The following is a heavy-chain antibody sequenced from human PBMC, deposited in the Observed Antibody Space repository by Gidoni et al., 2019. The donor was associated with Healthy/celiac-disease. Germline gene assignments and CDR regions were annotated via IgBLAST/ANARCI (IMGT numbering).Heavy chain of an antibody. CDR1: GGSFSGYY. CDR3: ASLAVAGTTAFDY. J-gene: IGHJ4*02. CDR2: INHSGST. D-gene: IGHD6-19*01. Sequence: QVQLQQWGAGLLKPSETLSLTCAVYGGSFSGYYWSWIRQPPGKGLEWIGEINHSGSTNYNPSLKSRVTISVDTSKNQFSLKLSSVTAADTAVYYCASLAVAGTTAFDYWGQGTLVTVSS. V-gene: IGHV4-34*01.